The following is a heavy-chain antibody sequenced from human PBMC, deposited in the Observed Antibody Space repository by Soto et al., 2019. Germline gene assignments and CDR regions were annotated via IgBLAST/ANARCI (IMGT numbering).Heavy chain of an antibody. V-gene: IGHV3-49*04. CDR3: TREWYYYYGMDV. CDR1: GFTFSSYA. J-gene: IGHJ6*02. Sequence: PGGSLRLSCAASGFTFSSYAMNWVRQAPGKGLEWVGFIRSKAYGGTTEYAASVKGRFTISRDDSKSIAYLQMNSLKTEDTAVYYCTREWYYYYGMDVWGQGTTVTVSS. CDR2: IRSKAYGGTT.